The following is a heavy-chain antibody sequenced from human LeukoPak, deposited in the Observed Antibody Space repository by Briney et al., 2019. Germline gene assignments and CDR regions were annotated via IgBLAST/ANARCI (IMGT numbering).Heavy chain of an antibody. CDR2: IYYSGST. J-gene: IGHJ4*02. Sequence: SETLSLTCTVSGGSISSSSYYWGWIRQPPGKGLEWIGSIYYSGSTYYNPSLKSRVTMSVDTSKNQFSLKLSSVTAADTALYYCARDGGASQDLFLDFWGQGALVTVSS. D-gene: IGHD3-16*01. CDR3: ARDGGASQDLFLDF. CDR1: GGSISSSSYY. V-gene: IGHV4-39*07.